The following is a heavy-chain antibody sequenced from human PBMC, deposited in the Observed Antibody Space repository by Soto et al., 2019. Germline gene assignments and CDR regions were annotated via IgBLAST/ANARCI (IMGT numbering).Heavy chain of an antibody. Sequence: SETLSLTCAVYGGSFSGYYWSWIRQPPGKGLEWIGEINHSGSTNYNPSLKSRVTISVDTSKNQFSLKLSSVTAADTAVYYCARGRRFLEWFLDYWGQGTLVTSPQ. D-gene: IGHD3-3*01. V-gene: IGHV4-34*01. CDR2: INHSGST. CDR3: ARGRRFLEWFLDY. J-gene: IGHJ4*02. CDR1: GGSFSGYY.